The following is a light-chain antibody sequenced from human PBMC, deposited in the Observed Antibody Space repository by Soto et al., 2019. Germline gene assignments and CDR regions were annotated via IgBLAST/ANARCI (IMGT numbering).Light chain of an antibody. CDR3: QPYNNWPLT. CDR2: GAS. CDR1: QSVSIN. V-gene: IGKV3-15*01. J-gene: IGKJ4*01. Sequence: EVVMTQSPATLSVSPGERATLSCRASQSVSINLAWYQQKPGQAPRLLIHGASTRAIGIPARFSGSGSGTEFTLTISSLQSEDFAVYYCQPYNNWPLTFGGGTKVDIK.